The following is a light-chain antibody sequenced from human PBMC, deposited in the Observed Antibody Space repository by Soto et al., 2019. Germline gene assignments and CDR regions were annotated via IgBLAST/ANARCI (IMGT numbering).Light chain of an antibody. CDR1: QSVRSSH. CDR2: GAS. CDR3: QQYSSSPLT. Sequence: EIVLTQSPGTLCLSPGEGATLSCRTSQSVRSSHLAWYQQKPGQAPRLLIYGASSRATGIPDRFSGSGSGTDFTLTISRLEPEDFAVYHCQQYSSSPLTFGGGTKVDIK. J-gene: IGKJ4*01. V-gene: IGKV3-20*01.